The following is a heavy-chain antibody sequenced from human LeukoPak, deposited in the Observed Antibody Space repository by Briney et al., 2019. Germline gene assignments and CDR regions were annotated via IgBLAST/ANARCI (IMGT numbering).Heavy chain of an antibody. V-gene: IGHV1-24*01. J-gene: IGHJ4*02. D-gene: IGHD1-26*01. CDR2: FDPGDGET. Sequence: ASVTVSCKVSGYTVADLSMHWVRQAPGKGLEWMGSFDPGDGETIHAQKFQGRVTMTEDTSTDTAYMVLSSLRSEDTAVYYCATGMGATTQAYYFDYWGQGTLVTVSS. CDR3: ATGMGATTQAYYFDY. CDR1: GYTVADLS.